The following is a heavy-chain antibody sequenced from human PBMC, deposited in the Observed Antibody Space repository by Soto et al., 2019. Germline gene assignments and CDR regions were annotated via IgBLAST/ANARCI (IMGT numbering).Heavy chain of an antibody. V-gene: IGHV1-45*02. Sequence: GASVKVSCTASGYTFTYRYLHWVRQAPGQALEWMGWITPFNGNTNYAQKFQDRVTITRDRSMSTAYMELSSLRSEDTAMYYCARSGGSYSHDAFDIWGQGTMVTVSS. CDR1: GYTFTYRY. CDR2: ITPFNGNT. J-gene: IGHJ3*02. D-gene: IGHD1-26*01. CDR3: ARSGGSYSHDAFDI.